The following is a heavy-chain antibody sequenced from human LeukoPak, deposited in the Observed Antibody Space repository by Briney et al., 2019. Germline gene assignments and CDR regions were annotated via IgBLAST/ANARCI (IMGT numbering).Heavy chain of an antibody. Sequence: VASVEVSCKASGYTFTSYGISWVRQAPGQGLEWMGWISAYNGNTNYAQKLQGRVTMTTDTSTSTAYMELRSLRSDDTAVYYCARDPWLRGNWFDPWGQGTLVTAPS. CDR3: ARDPWLRGNWFDP. V-gene: IGHV1-18*01. CDR1: GYTFTSYG. CDR2: ISAYNGNT. D-gene: IGHD5-12*01. J-gene: IGHJ5*02.